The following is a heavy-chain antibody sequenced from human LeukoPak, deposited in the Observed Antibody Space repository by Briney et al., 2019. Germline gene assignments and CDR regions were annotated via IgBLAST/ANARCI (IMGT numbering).Heavy chain of an antibody. CDR1: GFTFSNYA. Sequence: GGSLRLSCAASGFTFSNYAMSWVRQAPGKGLEWVSAIDGRGIGTYYADSVKGRFTISRDNAKNSLSLQMNSLRVEDTAQYYCAREEWIGELSKFDYWGQGTLVTVSS. CDR2: IDGRGIGT. V-gene: IGHV3-23*01. D-gene: IGHD3-10*01. J-gene: IGHJ4*02. CDR3: AREEWIGELSKFDY.